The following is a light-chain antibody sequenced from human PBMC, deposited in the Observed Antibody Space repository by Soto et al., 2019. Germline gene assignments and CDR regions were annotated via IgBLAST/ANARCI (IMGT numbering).Light chain of an antibody. Sequence: KQSVAALSVYLRERATLTCRASQSVSSKLAWYQQKPGQAPRLLIYGASRRATGIPDRFSGSGSGTDFTLTISRLEPEDFAVYYCQQYGSSPCTFGQGANVDVK. V-gene: IGKV3-20*01. J-gene: IGKJ1*01. CDR2: GAS. CDR1: QSVSSK. CDR3: QQYGSSPCT.